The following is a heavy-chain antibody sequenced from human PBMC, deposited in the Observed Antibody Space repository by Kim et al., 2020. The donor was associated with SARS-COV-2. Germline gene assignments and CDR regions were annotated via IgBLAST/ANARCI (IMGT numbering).Heavy chain of an antibody. Sequence: ASVKVSCKASGYTFTSYAMHWVRQAPGQRLEWMGWINAGNGNTKYSQKFQGRVTITRDTSASTAYMELSSLRSEDTAVYYCARDRTYCSGGSCYSGEGWFDPWGQGTLVTVSS. CDR3: ARDRTYCSGGSCYSGEGWFDP. J-gene: IGHJ5*02. CDR1: GYTFTSYA. D-gene: IGHD2-15*01. V-gene: IGHV1-3*01. CDR2: INAGNGNT.